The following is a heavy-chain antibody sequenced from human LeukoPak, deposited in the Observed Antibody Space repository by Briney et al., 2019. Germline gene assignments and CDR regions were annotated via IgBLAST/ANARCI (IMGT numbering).Heavy chain of an antibody. Sequence: PGGSLRLSCAASGFTFSSYGMHWVRQAPGKGLEWVAVISYDGSNKYYADSVKGRFTISRDNSKNTLYLQMNSLRAEDTAVYYCALLPGIAAAGTNYWGQGTLVTVSS. D-gene: IGHD6-13*01. J-gene: IGHJ4*02. CDR1: GFTFSSYG. CDR2: ISYDGSNK. CDR3: ALLPGIAAAGTNY. V-gene: IGHV3-30*03.